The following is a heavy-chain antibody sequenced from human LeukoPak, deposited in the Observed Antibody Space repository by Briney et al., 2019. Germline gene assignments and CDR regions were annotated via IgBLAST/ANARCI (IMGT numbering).Heavy chain of an antibody. V-gene: IGHV4-39*07. D-gene: IGHD3-3*01. Sequence: SETLSLTCTVSGGSISSSSYYWGWIRQPPGKGLEWIGSIYYSGSTYYNPSLKSRVTISVDRSKNQFSLKLSSVTAADTAVYYCARVGSLEWSDAFDIWGQGTMVTVSS. CDR2: IYYSGST. CDR1: GGSISSSSYY. J-gene: IGHJ3*02. CDR3: ARVGSLEWSDAFDI.